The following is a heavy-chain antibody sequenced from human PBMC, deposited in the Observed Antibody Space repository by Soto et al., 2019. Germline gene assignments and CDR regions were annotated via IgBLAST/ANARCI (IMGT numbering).Heavy chain of an antibody. CDR3: ARDFCSRTMEAHYYYYYGMDV. V-gene: IGHV7-4-1*01. CDR2: INTNTGNP. Sequence: QVQLVQSGSELKKPGASVKVSCKASGYTFTSYAMNWVRQAPGQGLEWMGWINTNTGNPTYAQGFTGRFVFSLDTSVSTAYLQICSLKAEDTAVYYCARDFCSRTMEAHYYYYYGMDVWGQGTTVTVSS. D-gene: IGHD6-13*01. CDR1: GYTFTSYA. J-gene: IGHJ6*02.